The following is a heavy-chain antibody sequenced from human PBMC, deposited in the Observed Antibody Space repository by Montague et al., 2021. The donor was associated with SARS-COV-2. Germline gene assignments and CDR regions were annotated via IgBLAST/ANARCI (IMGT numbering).Heavy chain of an antibody. D-gene: IGHD3-9*01. CDR1: GFTFSSYG. Sequence: SRRISCAPSGFTFSSYGMHWVRQAPGKGLEWVAVIWYDGSNKYYADSVKGRFTISRDNSKNTLYLQMNSLRAEDTAVYYCARVRGYDFLTGYLDFWGQGTLVTVSS. V-gene: IGHV3-33*01. J-gene: IGHJ4*02. CDR3: ARVRGYDFLTGYLDF. CDR2: IWYDGSNK.